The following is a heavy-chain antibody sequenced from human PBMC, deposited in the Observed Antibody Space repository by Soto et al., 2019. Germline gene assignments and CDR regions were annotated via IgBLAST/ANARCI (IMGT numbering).Heavy chain of an antibody. Sequence: QVQLQQWGAGLLKPSETLSLTCAVYGGSFSGYYWSWIRQPPGKGLEWIGEINHSGSTNYNPSLKNRVTISVDTSKNQFPLKLSSVTAADTAVYYCASGAGRRRYDFWSGLKEVYFDYWGQGTLVTGSS. V-gene: IGHV4-34*01. D-gene: IGHD3-3*01. CDR2: INHSGST. J-gene: IGHJ4*02. CDR3: ASGAGRRRYDFWSGLKEVYFDY. CDR1: GGSFSGYY.